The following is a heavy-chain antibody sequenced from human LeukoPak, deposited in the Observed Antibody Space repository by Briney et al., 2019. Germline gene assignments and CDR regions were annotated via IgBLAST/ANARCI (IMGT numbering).Heavy chain of an antibody. CDR3: ARRGTIAVPVFWFDP. CDR2: IKQDGSEK. D-gene: IGHD6-19*01. CDR1: GYTFTSYW. J-gene: IGHJ5*02. V-gene: IGHV3-7*01. Sequence: GGSLRLSCVASGYTFTSYWMSWVRQAPGKGLEWVANIKQDGSEKYYLDSLEGRFTISRDNAKNSVYLQINRLRAEDTAVYYCARRGTIAVPVFWFDPWGQGTLVIVSS.